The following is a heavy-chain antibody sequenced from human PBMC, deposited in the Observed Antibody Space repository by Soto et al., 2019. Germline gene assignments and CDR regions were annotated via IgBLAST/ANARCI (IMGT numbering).Heavy chain of an antibody. CDR2: IYYSGST. D-gene: IGHD5-12*01. Sequence: PSETLSLTCTVSGGSISSYYWSWIRQPPGKGLEWIGYIYYSGSTNYNPSLKSRVTISVDTSKNQFSLKLSSVTAADTAVYYCAREKSGYDWVYFDYWGQGTQVTVSS. V-gene: IGHV4-59*01. CDR3: AREKSGYDWVYFDY. J-gene: IGHJ4*02. CDR1: GGSISSYY.